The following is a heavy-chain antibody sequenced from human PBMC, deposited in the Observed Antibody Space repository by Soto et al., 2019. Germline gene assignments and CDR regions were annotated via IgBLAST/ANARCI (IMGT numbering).Heavy chain of an antibody. Sequence: ASVKVSCKASGYTFTSYGISWVRQAPGQGLEWMGWISAYNGNTNYAQKLQGRVTMTTDTSTSTAYMELRSLRSDDTAVYYCARAITIFGVVRGSLADYWGQGTLVTVSS. J-gene: IGHJ4*02. CDR2: ISAYNGNT. CDR3: ARAITIFGVVRGSLADY. V-gene: IGHV1-18*01. CDR1: GYTFTSYG. D-gene: IGHD3-3*01.